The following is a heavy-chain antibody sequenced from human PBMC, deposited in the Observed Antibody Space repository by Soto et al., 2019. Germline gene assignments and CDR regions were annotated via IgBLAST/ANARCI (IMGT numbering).Heavy chain of an antibody. D-gene: IGHD1-1*01. J-gene: IGHJ6*02. CDR2: IIPIFGTA. CDR1: GGTFSSYA. CDR3: ARWAWYHWNDRHYYYGMDV. V-gene: IGHV1-69*01. Sequence: QVQLVQSGAEVKKPGSSVKVSCTASGGTFSSYAISWVRQAPGQGLEWMGGIIPIFGTANYAQKFQGRVTITADESTSTAYMELSSLRSEDTAVYYCARWAWYHWNDRHYYYGMDVWGQGTTVTVSS.